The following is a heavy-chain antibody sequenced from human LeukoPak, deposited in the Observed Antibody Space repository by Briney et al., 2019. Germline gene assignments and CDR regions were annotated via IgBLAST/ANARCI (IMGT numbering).Heavy chain of an antibody. CDR1: GFTFSGSL. Sequence: GGSLRLSCAASGFTFSGSLIHWVRQASGKGLEWVANIQQDGSEKYYVDSVKGRFTISRDNAKNSLYLQMNSLGAEDTAVYYCARELGSYSSSSQGDYWGQGTLVTVSS. CDR2: IQQDGSEK. V-gene: IGHV3-7*01. CDR3: ARELGSYSSSSQGDY. D-gene: IGHD6-6*01. J-gene: IGHJ4*02.